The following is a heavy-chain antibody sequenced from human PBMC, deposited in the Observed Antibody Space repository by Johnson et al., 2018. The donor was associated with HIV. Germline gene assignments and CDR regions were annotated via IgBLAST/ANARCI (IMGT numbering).Heavy chain of an antibody. V-gene: IGHV3-30*04. Sequence: QVQLVESGGGVVRPGGSLRLSCAASGFTFSSYAMHWVRQAPGKGLEWVAVISYDGSNKYYADSVKGRFTISRDNSKNTLYLQMNSLRAEDTAVYYCARGRLGYSSSGDAFDIWGQGTMVTVSS. CDR3: ARGRLGYSSSGDAFDI. CDR2: ISYDGSNK. CDR1: GFTFSSYA. J-gene: IGHJ3*02. D-gene: IGHD6-13*01.